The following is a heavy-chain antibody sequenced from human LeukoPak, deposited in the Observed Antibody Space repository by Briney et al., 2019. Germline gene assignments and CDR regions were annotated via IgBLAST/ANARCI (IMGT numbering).Heavy chain of an antibody. Sequence: SGGSLRLSCAASGFTFSSYGMHWVRQAPGKGLEWVAVISYDGSNKYYADSVKGRFTISRDNSKNTLYLQMNSLRAEDTALYYCARAPASAWHTFDYWGRGALVTVSS. V-gene: IGHV3-30*03. CDR3: ARAPASAWHTFDY. J-gene: IGHJ4*02. D-gene: IGHD3-3*01. CDR2: ISYDGSNK. CDR1: GFTFSSYG.